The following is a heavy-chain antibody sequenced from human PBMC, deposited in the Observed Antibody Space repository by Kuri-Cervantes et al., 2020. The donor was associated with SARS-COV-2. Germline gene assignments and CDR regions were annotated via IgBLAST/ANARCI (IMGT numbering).Heavy chain of an antibody. V-gene: IGHV4-34*01. D-gene: IGHD2-2*01. CDR2: INHSGGT. CDR1: GGSFNNYY. J-gene: IGHJ6*02. CDR3: ARGLVAVVPSPVLGLGPHYYSYHVDV. Sequence: SQTLSFTCAVYGGSFNNYYWSWIRQPPGKGLEWIGEINHSGGTNHNPSLKSRVIISADTSKNQFSLKMRSVTAADTAVYYCARGLVAVVPSPVLGLGPHYYSYHVDVWGHGTTVTVSS.